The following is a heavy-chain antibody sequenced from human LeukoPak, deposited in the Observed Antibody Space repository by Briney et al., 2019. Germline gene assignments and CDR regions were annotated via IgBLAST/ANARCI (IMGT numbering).Heavy chain of an antibody. CDR1: GFTFSSYS. Sequence: GGSLRLSCAASGFTFSSYSMNWVRQAPGKGLEWVSSISSSSSYIYYADSVKGRFTISRDNAKNSLYLQMNSLRAEDTAVYYCARYPKPTVLVPARGFDIWGQGTMVTVSS. CDR3: ARYPKPTVLVPARGFDI. V-gene: IGHV3-21*01. CDR2: ISSSSSYI. D-gene: IGHD2-2*01. J-gene: IGHJ3*02.